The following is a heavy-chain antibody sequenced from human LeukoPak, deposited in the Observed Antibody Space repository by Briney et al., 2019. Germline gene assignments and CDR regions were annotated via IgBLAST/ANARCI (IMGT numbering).Heavy chain of an antibody. Sequence: GASVKVSCKASGYTFTGYYMHWVRQAPGQGLEWMGWINPNSGGTNYAQKFQGRVTMNRDTSISKPYMELSRLRSDDTAVYYCAREAYRYGGSCYSYWGQGTLVTVSS. V-gene: IGHV1-2*02. D-gene: IGHD2-15*01. CDR1: GYTFTGYY. J-gene: IGHJ4*02. CDR2: INPNSGGT. CDR3: AREAYRYGGSCYSY.